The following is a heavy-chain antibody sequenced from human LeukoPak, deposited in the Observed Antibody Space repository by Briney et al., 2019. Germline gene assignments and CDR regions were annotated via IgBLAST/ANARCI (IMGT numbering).Heavy chain of an antibody. CDR1: GFTFSSYW. V-gene: IGHV3-74*01. D-gene: IGHD5-18*01. Sequence: GGSLRLSCAASGFTFSSYWMHWVRQAPGKGLVWVSRINSGGSSTSYADSVKGRFTISRDNAKNTLYLQMNSLRAEDTAVYYCARVGGYSYGPRYYFDYWGQGTLVTVSS. J-gene: IGHJ4*02. CDR3: ARVGGYSYGPRYYFDY. CDR2: INSGGSST.